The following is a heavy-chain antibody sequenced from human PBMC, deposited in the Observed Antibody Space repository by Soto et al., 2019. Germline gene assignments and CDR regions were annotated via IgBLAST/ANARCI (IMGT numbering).Heavy chain of an antibody. V-gene: IGHV3-30*18. J-gene: IGHJ4*02. CDR2: ISYDGSNK. CDR1: GFTFSSYG. D-gene: IGHD6-19*01. Sequence: GGSLRLSCAASGFTFSSYGMHWVRQAPGKGLEWVAVISYDGSNKYYADSVKGRFTISRDNSKNTLYLQMNSLRAEDTAVYYCAKGSTVAVGVIDYWGQGTPVTVYS. CDR3: AKGSTVAVGVIDY.